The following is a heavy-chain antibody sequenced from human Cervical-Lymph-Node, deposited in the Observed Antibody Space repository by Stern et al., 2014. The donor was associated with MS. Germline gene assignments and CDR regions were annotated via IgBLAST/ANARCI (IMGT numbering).Heavy chain of an antibody. J-gene: IGHJ4*02. Sequence: EVQLVESGGDLVQPGGSLRLSCAASGFTFSYYWMHWVRQAPGKGLVWLSRISTDGSNTIYADSVKGRFTISRDNAKNTLYLQMNSLRAEDTATYYCARDQGWELQGWGQGTLVTVSS. CDR3: ARDQGWELQG. CDR2: ISTDGSNT. CDR1: GFTFSYYW. D-gene: IGHD1-26*01. V-gene: IGHV3-74*01.